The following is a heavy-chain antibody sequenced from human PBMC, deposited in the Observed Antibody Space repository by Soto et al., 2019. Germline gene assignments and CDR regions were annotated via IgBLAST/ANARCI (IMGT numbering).Heavy chain of an antibody. CDR1: RYRFTSYW. J-gene: IGHJ4*02. CDR2: IYPGGSSI. CDR3: ATGHSYYYSCPAYYPFDF. D-gene: IGHD2-21*02. Sequence: GASLKISGTASRYRFTSYWTGWVRQQPGKGLQWMGIIYPGGSSIRYGPYFRGQVTISTDRSLSTAYLEWSSLKASDTAIYFCATGHSYYYSCPAYYPFDFWGQGTLVSVSS. V-gene: IGHV5-51*01.